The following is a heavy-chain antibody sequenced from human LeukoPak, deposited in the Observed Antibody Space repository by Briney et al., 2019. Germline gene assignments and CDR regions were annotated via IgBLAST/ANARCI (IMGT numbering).Heavy chain of an antibody. D-gene: IGHD3-16*01. CDR3: AKDWARSTGLTWGAGYYYGMDV. Sequence: GGSLRLSCAASGFTFSSYSMNWVRQAPGKGLEWVSYISSSSSTIYYADSVKGRFTISRDNAKNSLYLQMNSLRAEDTAVYYCAKDWARSTGLTWGAGYYYGMDVWGQGTTVTVSS. V-gene: IGHV3-48*01. CDR2: ISSSSSTI. J-gene: IGHJ6*02. CDR1: GFTFSSYS.